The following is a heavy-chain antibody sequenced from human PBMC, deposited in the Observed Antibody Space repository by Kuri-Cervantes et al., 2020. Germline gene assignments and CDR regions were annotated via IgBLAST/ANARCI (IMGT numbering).Heavy chain of an antibody. CDR3: ARRWEL. V-gene: IGHV3-9*01. CDR2: ISWNSGSI. J-gene: IGHJ4*02. Sequence: GGSLRLSCAASGFTFDDYAMHWVRQAPGKGLEWVSGISWNSGSIGYADSVKGRFTISRDNSKNTLYLQMNSLRAEDTAVYYCARRWELWGQGTLVTVSS. CDR1: GFTFDDYA. D-gene: IGHD1-26*01.